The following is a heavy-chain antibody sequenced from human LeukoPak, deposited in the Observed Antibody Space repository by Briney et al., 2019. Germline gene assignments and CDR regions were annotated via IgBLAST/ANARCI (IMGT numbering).Heavy chain of an antibody. V-gene: IGHV3-53*01. D-gene: IGHD4/OR15-4a*01. Sequence: GGSLRLSCTVSVFTVSSNSMSWVRQAPGKGLEWVSFIYSGGSTHYSDSVKGRFTISRDNSKNTLYLQMNSLRAEDTAVYYCARRAGAYSHPYDYWGQGTLVTVSS. CDR2: IYSGGST. CDR1: VFTVSSNS. J-gene: IGHJ4*02. CDR3: ARRAGAYSHPYDY.